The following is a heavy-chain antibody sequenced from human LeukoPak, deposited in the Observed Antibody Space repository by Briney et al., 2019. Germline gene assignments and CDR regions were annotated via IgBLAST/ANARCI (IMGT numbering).Heavy chain of an antibody. Sequence: GGSLRLSWAASGFTFSNYGMSCVRQAPGKGLEWVSAITGSGGSTYYADSVKGRFTISRDNSKNTLYLQMSSLTAKDTAVYYCAKDRSIGTYYTFDSWGQGTLVTVSS. CDR2: ITGSGGST. D-gene: IGHD1-26*01. CDR1: GFTFSNYG. V-gene: IGHV3-23*01. CDR3: AKDRSIGTYYTFDS. J-gene: IGHJ4*02.